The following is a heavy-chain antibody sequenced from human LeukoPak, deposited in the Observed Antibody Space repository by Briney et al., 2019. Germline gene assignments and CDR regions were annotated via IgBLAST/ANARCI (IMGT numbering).Heavy chain of an antibody. CDR1: GFTFSSYA. V-gene: IGHV3-30-3*01. J-gene: IGHJ4*02. CDR2: ISYDGSNK. D-gene: IGHD3-22*01. CDR3: ARATTYYYDSSGSVFDY. Sequence: PGGSLRLSCAASGFTFSSYAMHWVRQAPGKGLEWVAVISYDGSNKYYADSVKGRFTISRDNSKNTLYLQMDSLRAEDTAVYYCARATTYYYDSSGSVFDYWGQGTLVTVSS.